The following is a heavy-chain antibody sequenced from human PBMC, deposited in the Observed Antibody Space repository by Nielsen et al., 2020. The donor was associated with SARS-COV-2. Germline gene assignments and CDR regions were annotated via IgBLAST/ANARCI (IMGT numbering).Heavy chain of an antibody. D-gene: IGHD1-26*01. CDR2: TSYDGGFK. J-gene: IGHJ3*01. V-gene: IGHV3-30*18. Sequence: GGSLRLSCAASGFSFAEYGMHWVRQAPGKGPEWVAVTSYDGGFKDYGNSVKGRFTVSRDNSQNMLYLQMNRLRPEDTAVYYCAKVYLSGSYRPPREAFEVWGQGTKVTVSS. CDR1: GFSFAEYG. CDR3: AKVYLSGSYRPPREAFEV.